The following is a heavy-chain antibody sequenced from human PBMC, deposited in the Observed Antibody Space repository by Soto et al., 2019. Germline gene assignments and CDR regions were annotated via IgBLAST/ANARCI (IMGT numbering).Heavy chain of an antibody. Sequence: QVQLQQWGAGLLKPSETLSLTCAVYGGSFSGYYWSWIRQPPGKGLEWIGEINHSGSTNYNPSLKSRVTISVDTSKNQFSLKLSSVTAADTAVYYCARALGYCSGGSCPDYWGQGTLVTVSS. CDR1: GGSFSGYY. J-gene: IGHJ4*02. CDR3: ARALGYCSGGSCPDY. V-gene: IGHV4-34*01. D-gene: IGHD2-15*01. CDR2: INHSGST.